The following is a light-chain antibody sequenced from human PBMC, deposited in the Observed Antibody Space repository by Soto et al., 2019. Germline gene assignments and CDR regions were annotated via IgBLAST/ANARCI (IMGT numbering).Light chain of an antibody. V-gene: IGLV2-23*01. J-gene: IGLJ2*01. CDR2: EGS. Sequence: QSALTQPASVSGSPGQSITISCTGTSSDVGSYNLVSWYQQHPGKAPKLMIYEGSKRPSGVSNRLSGSKSGNTASLTISGLQAEDEADYYCCSYAGSSTLVFGGGTQLTVL. CDR1: SSDVGSYNL. CDR3: CSYAGSSTLV.